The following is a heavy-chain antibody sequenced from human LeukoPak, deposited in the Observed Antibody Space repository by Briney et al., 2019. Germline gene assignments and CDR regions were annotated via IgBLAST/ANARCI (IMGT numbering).Heavy chain of an antibody. J-gene: IGHJ4*02. CDR2: ISHSGST. CDR3: ARGGKHIVVVTAIYFDY. V-gene: IGHV4-34*01. D-gene: IGHD2-21*02. CDR1: GGPISVDY. Sequence: SETLSLTCIVSGGPISVDYWSWIRQPPGKGLEWIGEISHSGSTNYNPSLKSRVTISVDTSKNQFSLKLSSVTAADTAVYYCARGGKHIVVVTAIYFDYWGQGTLVTVSS.